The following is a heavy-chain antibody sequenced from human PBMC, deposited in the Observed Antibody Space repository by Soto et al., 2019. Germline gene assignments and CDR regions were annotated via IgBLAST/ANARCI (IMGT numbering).Heavy chain of an antibody. CDR1: GFTLSDHY. D-gene: IGHD1-26*01. J-gene: IGHJ4*02. V-gene: IGHV3-72*01. CDR3: VRWDSGNPEN. Sequence: EVQLVESGGGLVQPGGSLRLSCVVSGFTLSDHYIDWVRQAPGKGLEWVGRTKNKAQRYTTEYAASVKGRFTISRDDSATSVYLQMNSPKTEDTAVYYCVRWDSGNPENWGQGTLVTVSS. CDR2: TKNKAQRYTT.